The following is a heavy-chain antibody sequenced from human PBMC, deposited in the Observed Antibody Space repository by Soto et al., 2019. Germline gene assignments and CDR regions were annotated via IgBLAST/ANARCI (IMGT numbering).Heavy chain of an antibody. V-gene: IGHV3-11*01. CDR2: ISSSGSTI. Sequence: PGGSLRLSCAASGFTFSDYYMSWIRQAPGKGLEWVSYISSSGSTIYYADSVKGRFTISRDNAKNSLYLQMNSLRAEDTAVYYWARDRDADWNYGLGRVIDYWGQGTLVTVSS. D-gene: IGHD1-7*01. CDR3: ARDRDADWNYGLGRVIDY. J-gene: IGHJ4*02. CDR1: GFTFSDYY.